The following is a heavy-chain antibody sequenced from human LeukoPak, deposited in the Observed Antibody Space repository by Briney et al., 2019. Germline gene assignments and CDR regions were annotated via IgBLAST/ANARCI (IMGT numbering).Heavy chain of an antibody. J-gene: IGHJ4*02. CDR3: ARGGYTTGFDY. Sequence: GGSLRLSYAASGFTFSSYWMHWVRQAPGKGLEWVAVISYDGSNKYYADSVKGRFTISRDNSKNTLYLQMNSLRAEDTAVYYCARGGYTTGFDYWGQGTLVTVSS. D-gene: IGHD6-13*01. V-gene: IGHV3-30-3*01. CDR1: GFTFSSYW. CDR2: ISYDGSNK.